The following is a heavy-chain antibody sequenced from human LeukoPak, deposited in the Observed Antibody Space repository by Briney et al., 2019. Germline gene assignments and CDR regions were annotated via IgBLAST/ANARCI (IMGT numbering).Heavy chain of an antibody. J-gene: IGHJ4*02. Sequence: PSETLSLTCAVYGGSFSGYYWSWIRQPPGKGLEWIGYIYYSGSTNYNPSLRSRVTISVDTSKNQFSLRLSSVTAADTAVYYCGRLYGGNALRGVDYWGQGTLVTVSS. CDR2: IYYSGST. CDR3: GRLYGGNALRGVDY. V-gene: IGHV4-59*01. D-gene: IGHD4-23*01. CDR1: GGSFSGYY.